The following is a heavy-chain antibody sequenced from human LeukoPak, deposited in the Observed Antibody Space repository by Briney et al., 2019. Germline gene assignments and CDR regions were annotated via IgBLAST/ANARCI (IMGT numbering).Heavy chain of an antibody. D-gene: IGHD2-15*01. J-gene: IGHJ3*02. Sequence: GSSVKVSCKASGGTFSSYAISWVRQAPGQGLEWMGRIIPILGIANYAQKFQGRVTITADKSTSTAYMELSSLRSEDTAVYYCARGGSVAAPGIWGQGTMVTVSS. CDR3: ARGGSVAAPGI. CDR1: GGTFSSYA. CDR2: IIPILGIA. V-gene: IGHV1-69*04.